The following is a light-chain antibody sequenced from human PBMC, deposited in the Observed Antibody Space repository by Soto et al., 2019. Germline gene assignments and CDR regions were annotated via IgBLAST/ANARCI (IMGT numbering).Light chain of an antibody. CDR1: STDAGSYNR. CDR3: SLYTSSSTLV. J-gene: IGLJ2*01. V-gene: IGLV2-18*01. Sequence: QSALTQPPSVPGSPGQSVTISCTGTSTDAGSYNRVSWYQQPPGTAPKLIIYEVSNRPSGVPDRFSGSKSGNTASLTISGLQAEDEADYYCSLYTSSSTLVFGGGTKLTVL. CDR2: EVS.